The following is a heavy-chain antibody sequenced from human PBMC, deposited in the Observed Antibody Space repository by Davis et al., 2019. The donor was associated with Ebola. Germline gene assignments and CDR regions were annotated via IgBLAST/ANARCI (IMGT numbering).Heavy chain of an antibody. J-gene: IGHJ4*02. Sequence: AASVNVSCKVSADPLTELSMHWVRQAPGKGLEWMGSFNREDGETIYAQKFQGRVTMTEDTSTDTAYMELSSLRSADTAVYYCAISAFGYKVGDYWGQGTLVTVSS. CDR3: AISAFGYKVGDY. D-gene: IGHD3-22*01. V-gene: IGHV1-24*01. CDR1: ADPLTELS. CDR2: FNREDGET.